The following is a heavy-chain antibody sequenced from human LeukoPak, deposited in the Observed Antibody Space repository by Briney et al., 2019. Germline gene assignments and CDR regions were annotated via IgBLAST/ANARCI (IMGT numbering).Heavy chain of an antibody. J-gene: IGHJ4*02. D-gene: IGHD6-13*01. V-gene: IGHV4-61*02. Sequence: SQTLSLTCTVSGGSISSGSYYWSWIRQPAGKGLEWIGRIYTSGSTNYNPPLKSRVTISVDTSKNQFSLKLSSVTAADTAVYYCARSWYRQQLGFDYWGQGTLVTVSS. CDR2: IYTSGST. CDR3: ARSWYRQQLGFDY. CDR1: GGSISSGSYY.